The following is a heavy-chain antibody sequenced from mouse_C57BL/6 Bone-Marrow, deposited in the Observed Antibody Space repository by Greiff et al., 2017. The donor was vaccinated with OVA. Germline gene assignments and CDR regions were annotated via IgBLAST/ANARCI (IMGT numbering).Heavy chain of an antibody. J-gene: IGHJ3*02. CDR1: GYAFSGYW. CDR3: ARLTR. Sequence: QVQLKQSGAELVKPGASVKISCKASGYAFSGYWMHWVKQRPGKGLEWIGQICPGDGDTNYDGKFKGRATLTAAKSSSTAFLQLSSLTSEDSAGDSCARLTRWGQGTLVTVSA. CDR2: ICPGDGDT. D-gene: IGHD2-12*01. V-gene: IGHV1-80*01.